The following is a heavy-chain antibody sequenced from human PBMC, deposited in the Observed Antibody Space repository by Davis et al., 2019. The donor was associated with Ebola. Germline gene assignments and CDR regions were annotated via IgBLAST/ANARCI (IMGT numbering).Heavy chain of an antibody. CDR1: GFTFGSYL. J-gene: IGHJ4*02. V-gene: IGHV3-74*01. D-gene: IGHD3-10*01. Sequence: HTGGSLRLSCTTSGFTFGSYLMHWVRQVPGKGLVWVSRIEKDGSPPIYADSVKGRFTISRDDARNPLFLQMNSLRPNASAVYYCARGGNFGSGNYPDVWGPGTLVTVSS. CDR2: IEKDGSPP. CDR3: ARGGNFGSGNYPDV.